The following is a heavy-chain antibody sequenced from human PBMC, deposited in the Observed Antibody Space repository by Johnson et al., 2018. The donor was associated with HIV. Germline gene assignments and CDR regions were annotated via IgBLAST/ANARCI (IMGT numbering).Heavy chain of an antibody. Sequence: VQLVESGGGVVQPGRSLRLSCAASGFTFSSYGMHWVRQAPGKGLEWVSYITSSGSTIYYADSVKGRFTISRDNAKNSLYLQMNSLRAEDTAVYYCARDGLESGSYYEMDAFDIWGQGTMVTVSS. CDR3: ARDGLESGSYYEMDAFDI. CDR1: GFTFSSYG. CDR2: ITSSGSTI. V-gene: IGHV3-48*04. J-gene: IGHJ3*02. D-gene: IGHD1-26*01.